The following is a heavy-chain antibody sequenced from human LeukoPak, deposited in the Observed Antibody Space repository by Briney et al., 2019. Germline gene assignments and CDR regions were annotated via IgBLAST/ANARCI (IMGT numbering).Heavy chain of an antibody. V-gene: IGHV3-23*01. Sequence: PGGSLRLSCAASGFSFTDSAVRWVRHSPGEGLKWVSSISDTGGRTYYADSVKGRFTITRDNSRNTVNLQMNSLRAGDTARYYCAKGGQDFDFWRFDLWGQGILVIVSS. CDR2: ISDTGGRT. J-gene: IGHJ5*02. CDR3: AKGGQDFDFWRFDL. CDR1: GFSFTDSA. D-gene: IGHD3-3*01.